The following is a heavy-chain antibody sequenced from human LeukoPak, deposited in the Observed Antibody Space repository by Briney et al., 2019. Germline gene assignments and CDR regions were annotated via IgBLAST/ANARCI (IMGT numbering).Heavy chain of an antibody. Sequence: ASVKVSCKTSGYTFTSYYMHWVRQAPGQGLEWMGIINPSGGSTSYAQKFQGRVTMTRDTPTSTVYMELSSLRSEDTAVYYCARVGRVVTANDAFDIWGQGTMVTVSS. D-gene: IGHD2-21*02. CDR3: ARVGRVVTANDAFDI. J-gene: IGHJ3*02. CDR2: INPSGGST. V-gene: IGHV1-46*01. CDR1: GYTFTSYY.